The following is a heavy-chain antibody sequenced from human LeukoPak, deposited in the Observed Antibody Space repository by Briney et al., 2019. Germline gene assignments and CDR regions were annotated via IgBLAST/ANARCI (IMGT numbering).Heavy chain of an antibody. CDR3: ARAYSSSWYGGGGAFDI. D-gene: IGHD6-13*01. CDR2: INTNSGGT. Sequence: ASVKVSCKASGYTFTGYYMHWVRQAPGQGLEWMGWINTNSGGTNYAQKFQGRVTMTRDTSISTAYMELSRLRSDDTAVYYCARAYSSSWYGGGGAFDIWGQGTMVTVSS. V-gene: IGHV1-2*02. J-gene: IGHJ3*02. CDR1: GYTFTGYY.